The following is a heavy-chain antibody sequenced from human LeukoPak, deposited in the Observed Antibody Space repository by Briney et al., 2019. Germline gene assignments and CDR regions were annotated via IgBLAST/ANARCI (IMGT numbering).Heavy chain of an antibody. CDR3: AEESRGYESSAYCAN. J-gene: IGHJ4*02. CDR1: GFSFSNFG. V-gene: IGHV3-30*02. CDR2: IRYDGSNK. Sequence: GGSLRLSCAASGFSFSNFGIHWVRQAPGKGLEWVAYIRYDGSNKNYADSVKGRFTISRDNSQNTLFLQMDSLRLEDTAVYYCAEESRGYESSAYCANWGQGTLVTVSS. D-gene: IGHD3-22*01.